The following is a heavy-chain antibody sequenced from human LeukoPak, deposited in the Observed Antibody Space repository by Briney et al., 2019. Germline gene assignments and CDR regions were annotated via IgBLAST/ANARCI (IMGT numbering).Heavy chain of an antibody. D-gene: IGHD3-10*01. CDR3: ARARLSIVRGITNFDY. J-gene: IGHJ4*02. V-gene: IGHV4-39*01. CDR1: GGSISSSTYY. CDR2: INYSGST. Sequence: SETLSLTCTVSGGSISSSTYYWGWIRQPPGKGLEWIGSINYSGSTFYNPSLKSRVTISVDTSKNQFSLILSSVTAADTAVYFCARARLSIVRGITNFDYWGQGTVVTVSS.